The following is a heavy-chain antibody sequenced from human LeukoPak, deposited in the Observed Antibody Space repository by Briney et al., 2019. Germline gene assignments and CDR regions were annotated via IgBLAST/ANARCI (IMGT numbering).Heavy chain of an antibody. CDR2: ISGYNGNT. CDR1: GYTFINYG. Sequence: ASVKVSCKASGYTFINYGISWVRQAPGQGLEWMGWISGYNGNTNYAQKLQGRVTMTTDTSTSTAYMELRSLRSDDTAVYYCARLGPQRFLEFLLFDCWGQGTLVTVSS. J-gene: IGHJ4*02. D-gene: IGHD3-3*01. V-gene: IGHV1-18*01. CDR3: ARLGPQRFLEFLLFDC.